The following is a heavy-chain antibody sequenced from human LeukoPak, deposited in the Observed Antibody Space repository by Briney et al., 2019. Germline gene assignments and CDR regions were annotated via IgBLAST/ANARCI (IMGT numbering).Heavy chain of an antibody. CDR2: INSDGSST. CDR3: VRFLLQGTTVENWFDP. V-gene: IGHV3-74*01. J-gene: IGHJ5*02. Sequence: PGGSLRLSCAASGFTFSKYWMHWVRQAPGKGLVWVSRINSDGSSTSYADSVKGRFTISRDNAKNTLYLQMNSLRAEDTAVYYCVRFLLQGTTVENWFDPWGQGTLVTVSS. D-gene: IGHD1-1*01. CDR1: GFTFSKYW.